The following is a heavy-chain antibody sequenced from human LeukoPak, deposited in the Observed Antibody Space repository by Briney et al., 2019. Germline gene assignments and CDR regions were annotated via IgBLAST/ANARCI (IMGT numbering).Heavy chain of an antibody. D-gene: IGHD3/OR15-3a*01. CDR2: ISSSSSYI. CDR1: GFTFSSYS. V-gene: IGHV3-21*01. Sequence: KAGGSLRLSCAASGFTFSSYSMNWVRQAPGKGLEWVSSISSSSSYIYYADSVKGRFTISRDNAKNSLYLQMNSLRAEDTAVYYCARDHVDWGEAFDIWGQGTMVTVSS. J-gene: IGHJ3*02. CDR3: ARDHVDWGEAFDI.